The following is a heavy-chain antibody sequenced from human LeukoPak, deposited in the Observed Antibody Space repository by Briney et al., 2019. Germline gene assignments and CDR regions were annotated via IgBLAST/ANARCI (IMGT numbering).Heavy chain of an antibody. J-gene: IGHJ4*02. D-gene: IGHD1-26*01. CDR1: GFTFSSYW. V-gene: IGHV3-74*01. CDR2: VNSDGRST. Sequence: GGSLRLSCAASGFTFSSYWMHWVRQAPGKGLMWVSHVNSDGRSTNYADSVWGRFTISRDNAKNTLYLQMNSLRAEDTAVYYCARGGSYSSFDYWGQGTLVTVSS. CDR3: ARGGSYSSFDY.